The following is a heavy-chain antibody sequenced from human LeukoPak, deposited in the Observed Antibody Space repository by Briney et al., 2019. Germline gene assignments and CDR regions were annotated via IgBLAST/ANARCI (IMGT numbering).Heavy chain of an antibody. CDR3: ARDRVWRDSSGYYDY. CDR2: INPNSGGT. CDR1: GYTFTGYY. D-gene: IGHD3-22*01. V-gene: IGHV1-2*02. Sequence: ASVTVSCKASGYTFTGYYMHWVRQAPGHGLEWMGWINPNSGGTNYAQKFQGRVTMTRDTSISTAYMELSRLRSDDTAVYYCARDRVWRDSSGYYDYWGQGTLVTVSS. J-gene: IGHJ4*02.